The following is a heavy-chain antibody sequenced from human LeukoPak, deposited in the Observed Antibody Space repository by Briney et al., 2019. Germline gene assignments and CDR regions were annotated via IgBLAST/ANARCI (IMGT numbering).Heavy chain of an antibody. Sequence: PGGSLRLSCAASGFTFSSYSMNWVRQAPGKGLEWVAKIKQDGSEKYYVDSVKGRFTISRDNAKNSLYLQMNSLRAEDTAVYYCARDHYYYGSCTWYWGQGTLVTVSS. V-gene: IGHV3-7*01. J-gene: IGHJ4*02. CDR1: GFTFSSYS. CDR3: ARDHYYYGSCTWY. CDR2: IKQDGSEK. D-gene: IGHD3-10*01.